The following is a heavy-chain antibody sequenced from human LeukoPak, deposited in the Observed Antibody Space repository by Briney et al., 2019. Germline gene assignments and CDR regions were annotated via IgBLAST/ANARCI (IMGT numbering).Heavy chain of an antibody. CDR3: ARAAQNWFDP. V-gene: IGHV4-59*01. CDR1: GGSISGYY. CDR2: IYYSGST. J-gene: IGHJ5*02. Sequence: SETLSLTCTVSGGSISGYYWSWIRQPPGKGLEWSGYIYYSGSTNYNPSLKSRVTISVDTSKNQFSLKLSSVTAADTAVYYCARAAQNWFDPWGQGTLVTVSS.